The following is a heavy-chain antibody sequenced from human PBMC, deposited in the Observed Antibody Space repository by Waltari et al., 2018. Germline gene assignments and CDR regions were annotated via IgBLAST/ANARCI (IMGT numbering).Heavy chain of an antibody. CDR1: GFTFSSYW. J-gene: IGHJ4*02. CDR3: VRGSLNPGFDY. Sequence: EVQLVESGGGLVQPGGSLRLSCAVSGFTFSSYWMNWCRQTPGEGLVWLSRTKTDGSFTNYAASVEGRFTMSRDNAKDTVYLQMNSLRAEDTAIYYCVRGSLNPGFDYWGQGTLVTVSS. V-gene: IGHV3-74*01. CDR2: TKTDGSFT.